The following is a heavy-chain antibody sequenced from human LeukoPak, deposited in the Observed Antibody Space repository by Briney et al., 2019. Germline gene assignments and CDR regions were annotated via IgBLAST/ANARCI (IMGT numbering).Heavy chain of an antibody. CDR3: ARDKYIAAAGCYDY. CDR1: GFTFSSYA. CDR2: ISYDGSNK. D-gene: IGHD6-13*01. J-gene: IGHJ4*02. Sequence: GRSLRLSCAASGFTFSSYAMHWVRQAPGKGLEWVAVISYDGSNKYYADSVKGRFTISRDNSKNTLYLQMNSLRAEDTAVYYCARDKYIAAAGCYDYWGQGTLVTVSS. V-gene: IGHV3-30*04.